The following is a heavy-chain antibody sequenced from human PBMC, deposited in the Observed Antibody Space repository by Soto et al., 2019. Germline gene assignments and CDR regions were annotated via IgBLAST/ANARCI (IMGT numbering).Heavy chain of an antibody. CDR1: GYSFSGYG. J-gene: IGHJ6*02. V-gene: IGHV1-3*01. D-gene: IGHD7-27*01. CDR3: ARGRSRWSLGTGADDGMDV. Sequence: QVQLVQSGAEVKQPGASVKVSCKASGYSFSGYGLHWVRQAPGQRPAWVGWISAGKGSTAFSQKFQGRVAAIRYKAADTAYTDFRRLTSVDTAVYYSARGRSRWSLGTGADDGMDVWGQGTTVCVSS. CDR2: ISAGKGST.